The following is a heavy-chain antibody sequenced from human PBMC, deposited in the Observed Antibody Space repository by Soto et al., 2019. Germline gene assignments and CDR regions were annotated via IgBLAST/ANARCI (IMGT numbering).Heavy chain of an antibody. CDR3: AKNGVDSAASDAFLI. J-gene: IGHJ3*02. Sequence: NPSEPLSLTCTVSDGSINNNYWSWVRQPPGKAPEWVGFINFSGNTNYNPYLKSRVTISVDTSKNQFSIRMSDVTAVDKAVYNCAKNGVDSAASDAFLIWGPGTLVTVSS. D-gene: IGHD3-3*01. CDR2: INFSGNT. CDR1: DGSINNNY. V-gene: IGHV4-59*01.